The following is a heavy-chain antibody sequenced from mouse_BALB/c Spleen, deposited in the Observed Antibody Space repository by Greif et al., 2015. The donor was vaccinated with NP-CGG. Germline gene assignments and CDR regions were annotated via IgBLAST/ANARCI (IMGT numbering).Heavy chain of an antibody. CDR2: IWGDGST. CDR3: ARDRRDYYGSSRYYYAMDY. V-gene: IGHV2-6-7*01. CDR1: GFSLTGYG. Sequence: VQLVESGPGLVAPSQSLSITCTVSGFSLTGYGVNWVRQPPGKGLEWLGMIWGDGSTDYNSALKSRLSISKDNSKSQVFLKMNSLQTDDTARYYCARDRRDYYGSSRYYYAMDYWGQGTSVTVSS. J-gene: IGHJ4*01. D-gene: IGHD1-1*01.